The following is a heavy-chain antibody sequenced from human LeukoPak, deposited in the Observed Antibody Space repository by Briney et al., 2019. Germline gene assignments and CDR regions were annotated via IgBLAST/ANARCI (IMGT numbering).Heavy chain of an antibody. CDR1: GGSISSSSYY. CDR3: ARTVPVAIGYFDY. J-gene: IGHJ4*02. D-gene: IGHD2-2*01. Sequence: SETLSLTCTVSGGSISSSSYYWAWIRQPPGKGLEWIGSIYYSGSTYYNPSLKSRVTMSVDTSKNQFSLKLSSVTAADTAVYYCARTVPVAIGYFDYWGQGTLVTVSS. CDR2: IYYSGST. V-gene: IGHV4-39*01.